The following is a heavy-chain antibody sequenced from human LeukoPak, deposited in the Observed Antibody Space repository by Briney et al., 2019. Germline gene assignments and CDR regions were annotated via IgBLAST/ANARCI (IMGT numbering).Heavy chain of an antibody. Sequence: GGSLRLSCAASGFTFSSHGMNWVRQAPGKGLEWVSGIIPSGHTTYYADSVKGRFTISRDNAKNSLYLQMNSLRAEDTAVYYCARERAGGTMVRGDELDYYYYYMDVWGKGTTVTVSS. V-gene: IGHV3-21*01. J-gene: IGHJ6*03. CDR2: IIPSGHTT. CDR1: GFTFSSHG. D-gene: IGHD3-10*01. CDR3: ARERAGGTMVRGDELDYYYYYMDV.